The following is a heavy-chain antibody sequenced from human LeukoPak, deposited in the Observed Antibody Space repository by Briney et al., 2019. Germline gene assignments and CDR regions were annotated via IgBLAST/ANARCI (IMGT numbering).Heavy chain of an antibody. CDR3: AKDQGYSYYYLDY. D-gene: IGHD5-18*01. CDR2: INDNGAST. Sequence: GGSLRLSCAASGFTFNTHAMSWVRQAPGKGLEWVSGINDNGASTYCSDSVKGRFTISRDNSKNTLYLQMSSLRAEDTAVYYCAKDQGYSYYYLDYWGQGTLVTVSS. J-gene: IGHJ4*02. CDR1: GFTFNTHA. V-gene: IGHV3-23*01.